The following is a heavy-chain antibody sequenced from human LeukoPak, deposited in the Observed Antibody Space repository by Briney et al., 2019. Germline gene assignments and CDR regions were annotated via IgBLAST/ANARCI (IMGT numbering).Heavy chain of an antibody. J-gene: IGHJ5*01. D-gene: IGHD2-15*01. Sequence: PSETLSLTCTVSGGSISSSSYYWGWIRQPPGKGLEWIGSIYYSGSTYYNPSLKSRVTISVDTSRNQFSLKLTSVTAADTAVYYCARGPGAATQEAFDSWGQGTLVTVSS. V-gene: IGHV4-39*07. CDR3: ARGPGAATQEAFDS. CDR1: GGSISSSSYY. CDR2: IYYSGST.